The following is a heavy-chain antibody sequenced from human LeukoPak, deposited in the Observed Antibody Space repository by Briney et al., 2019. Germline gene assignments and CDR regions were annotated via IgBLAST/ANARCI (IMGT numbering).Heavy chain of an antibody. J-gene: IGHJ5*02. V-gene: IGHV4-39*01. CDR3: ARPHYDSSGSPSNWFDP. CDR1: GGSISSSSYY. CDR2: IYYSGST. D-gene: IGHD3-22*01. Sequence: PSETLSLTCTVSGGSISSSSYYWGWIRQPPGKGLERIGSIYYSGSTYYNPSLKSRVTISVDTSKNQFSLKLSSVTAADTAVYYCARPHYDSSGSPSNWFDPWGQGTLVTVSS.